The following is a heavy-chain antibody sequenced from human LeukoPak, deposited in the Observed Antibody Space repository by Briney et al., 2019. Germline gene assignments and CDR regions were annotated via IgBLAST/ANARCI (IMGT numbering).Heavy chain of an antibody. CDR1: GGSFSGYY. D-gene: IGHD3-10*01. Sequence: SETLSLTCAVYGGSFSGYYWSWIRQPPGKGLEWIGEINHSGSTNYNPSLKSRVTISVDTSKNQFSLKLSSVTAADMAVYYCARGLHGSGSYYNYWGQGTLVTVSS. V-gene: IGHV4-34*01. CDR3: ARGLHGSGSYYNY. J-gene: IGHJ4*02. CDR2: INHSGST.